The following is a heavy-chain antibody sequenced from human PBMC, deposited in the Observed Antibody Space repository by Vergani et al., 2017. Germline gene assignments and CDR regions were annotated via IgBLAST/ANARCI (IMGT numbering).Heavy chain of an antibody. J-gene: IGHJ4*02. Sequence: QVQLVESGGGVVQPGRSLRLSCAASGFTFSSYGMHWVRQAPGKGLEWVAVIWYDGSNKYYADSVKGRFTISRDNSKNTLYLQMNSLRAEDTAVYYCARAPQGDPTLTWIQLWLLDYWGQGTLVTVSS. D-gene: IGHD5-18*01. CDR2: IWYDGSNK. CDR3: ARAPQGDPTLTWIQLWLLDY. V-gene: IGHV3-33*01. CDR1: GFTFSSYG.